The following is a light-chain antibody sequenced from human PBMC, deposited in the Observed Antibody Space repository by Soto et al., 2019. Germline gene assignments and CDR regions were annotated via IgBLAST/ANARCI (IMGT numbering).Light chain of an antibody. V-gene: IGLV1-47*01. CDR3: AAWDDSPSGSYV. CDR1: SSNIGSNY. CDR2: RNN. J-gene: IGLJ1*01. Sequence: QLVLTQPPSASGTPGQRVTISCSGSSSNIGSNYVYWYQQLPGTAPKLLIYRNNQRPSGVPDRFSGSKSGTSASLAISGLRSEDEADYYCAAWDDSPSGSYVFGTGTKLTVL.